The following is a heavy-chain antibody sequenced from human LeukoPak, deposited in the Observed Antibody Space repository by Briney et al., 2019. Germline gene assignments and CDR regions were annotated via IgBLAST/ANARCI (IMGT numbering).Heavy chain of an antibody. CDR1: EFSVGSNY. D-gene: IGHD3-22*01. Sequence: PGGSLRLYCAASEFSVGSNYMTWVRQAPGKGLEWVSLIYSGGSTYYADSVKGRFTISRDNSKNTLYLQMNSLRAEDTAVYYCARERGYYDNSGYFPTTYFQHWGQGTLVTVSS. CDR2: IYSGGST. CDR3: ARERGYYDNSGYFPTTYFQH. J-gene: IGHJ1*01. V-gene: IGHV3-66*01.